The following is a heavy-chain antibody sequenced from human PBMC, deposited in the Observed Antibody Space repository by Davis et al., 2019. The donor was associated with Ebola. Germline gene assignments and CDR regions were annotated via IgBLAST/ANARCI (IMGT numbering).Heavy chain of an antibody. D-gene: IGHD6-19*01. CDR1: GGTFSSYT. Sequence: SVKVSCKASGGTFSSYTISWVRQAPGQGLEWMGRIIAILGIANYAQKFQGRVTITMDTSASTAYMELSSLRSEDTAVYYCARATFAYNSGWYADYWGQGTLVTVSS. CDR3: ARATFAYNSGWYADY. J-gene: IGHJ4*02. CDR2: IIAILGIA. V-gene: IGHV1-69*02.